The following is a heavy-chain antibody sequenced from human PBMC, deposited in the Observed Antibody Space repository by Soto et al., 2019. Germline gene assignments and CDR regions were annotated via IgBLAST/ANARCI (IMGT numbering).Heavy chain of an antibody. CDR3: AREGPPPYGGEKGMYYFDY. CDR2: IIPIFGTA. D-gene: IGHD2-21*01. Sequence: ASVKVSCKASGGTFSSYAISWVRQAPGQRLEWMGGIIPIFGTANYAQKFQGRVTITADESTSTAYMELGSLRSEDTAVYYCAREGPPPYGGEKGMYYFDYWGQGTLVTVSS. CDR1: GGTFSSYA. V-gene: IGHV1-69*13. J-gene: IGHJ4*02.